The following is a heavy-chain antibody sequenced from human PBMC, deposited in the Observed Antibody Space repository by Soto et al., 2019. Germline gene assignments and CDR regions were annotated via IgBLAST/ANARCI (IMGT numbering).Heavy chain of an antibody. J-gene: IGHJ6*02. CDR3: APDGQIELFGVASAPYARGL. D-gene: IGHD3-3*01. V-gene: IGHV1-8*01. CDR1: GYTFTSYD. CDR2: MNPNSGNT. Sequence: ASVKVSCKASGYTFTSYDINWVRQATGQGLEWMGWMNPNSGNTGYAQKFQGRVSIISDESTTTVYMELRSLKSDDTAMYYCAPDGQIELFGVASAPYARGLWGQGTRGTASS.